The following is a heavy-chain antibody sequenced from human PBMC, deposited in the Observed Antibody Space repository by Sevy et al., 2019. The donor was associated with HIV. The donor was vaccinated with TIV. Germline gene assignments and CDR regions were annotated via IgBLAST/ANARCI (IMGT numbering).Heavy chain of an antibody. V-gene: IGHV3-23*01. J-gene: IGHJ4*02. CDR2: ISGSGGYT. Sequence: GGSLRLSCAASGVIFNSHAMSWVRQAPGKGLEWVSTISGSGGYTYYSDSVKGRFSISRDNSKNTVYLQMNSLRAEDTAVYYCTNRGIVIITGFDYWVQGTLVTVSS. CDR3: TNRGIVIITGFDY. D-gene: IGHD1-20*01. CDR1: GVIFNSHA.